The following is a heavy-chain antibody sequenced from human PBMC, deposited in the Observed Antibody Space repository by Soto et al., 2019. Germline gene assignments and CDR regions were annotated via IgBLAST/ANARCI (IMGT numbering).Heavy chain of an antibody. CDR2: IYHSGST. J-gene: IGHJ5*02. CDR3: ARQSMDGYSSGWSRRFNWFDP. Sequence: ETLSLTLGVSGGSIGSSNWWSWVRQPPGQGLECIGEIYHSGSTNYNPSLKRRVTISVDKSKNQFSLKISSVTAADTAVYYCARQSMDGYSSGWSRRFNWFDPWGQGTMVS. CDR1: GGSIGSSNW. V-gene: IGHV4-4*02. D-gene: IGHD6-19*01.